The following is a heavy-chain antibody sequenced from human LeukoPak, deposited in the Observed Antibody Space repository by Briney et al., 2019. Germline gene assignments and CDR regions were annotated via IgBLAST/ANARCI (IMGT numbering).Heavy chain of an antibody. CDR2: IYYSGTT. J-gene: IGHJ4*02. CDR1: GGSISSYY. CDR3: ARQVDIAVTGEFDY. Sequence: SETLSLTCTVSGGSISSYYWSWIRQPPGKGLEWIGNIYYSGTTKYNPSLKSRVTISLDTSKNHFSLKLSSVTAADTAVYYCARQVDIAVTGEFDYWGQGTLVTVSS. D-gene: IGHD6-19*01. V-gene: IGHV4-59*08.